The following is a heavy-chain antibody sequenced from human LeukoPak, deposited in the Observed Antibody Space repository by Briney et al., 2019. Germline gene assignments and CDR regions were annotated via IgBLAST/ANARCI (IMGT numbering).Heavy chain of an antibody. CDR1: GFSFSDYE. D-gene: IGHD1-14*01. V-gene: IGHV3-48*03. CDR2: INKSGRTM. CDR3: ARNQRRLDY. Sequence: GGSLRLSCAASGFSFSDYEMTWVRQAPGKGLEWLSYINKSGRTMYYADSLKGRFAVSRDNAKNSLYLQVNSLRAEDTAVYYCARNQRRLDYWGQGTLVTVSS. J-gene: IGHJ4*02.